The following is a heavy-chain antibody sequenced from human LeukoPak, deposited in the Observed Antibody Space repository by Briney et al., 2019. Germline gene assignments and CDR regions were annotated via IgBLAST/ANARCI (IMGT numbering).Heavy chain of an antibody. CDR2: ISAYNGNT. D-gene: IGHD3-10*01. CDR1: GYTFTSYG. Sequence: ASVKVSCKASGYTFTSYGISWVRQAPGQGLEWMGWISAYNGNTNYAQKLQGRVTMTTDTSTSTAYMELRSLRSDDTAVYYCARDNMVRGVIITAYMGVWGKGTTVTVSS. J-gene: IGHJ6*03. CDR3: ARDNMVRGVIITAYMGV. V-gene: IGHV1-18*01.